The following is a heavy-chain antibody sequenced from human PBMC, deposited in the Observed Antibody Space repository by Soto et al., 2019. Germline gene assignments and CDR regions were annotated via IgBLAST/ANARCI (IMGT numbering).Heavy chain of an antibody. D-gene: IGHD6-19*01. CDR3: AHIVVAGLGYYFAY. CDR1: GFSLSSTRMA. Sequence: QITLKESGPSLVKPTQTLTLTCTFSGFSLSSTRMAVGWIRQPPGKALEWLALIYWDDDKRYSPFLKSRLTLXTXTXXNPVVPTMSTMDPVDTARYYCAHIVVAGLGYYFAYWGQGTLVTVSS. J-gene: IGHJ4*02. CDR2: IYWDDDK. V-gene: IGHV2-5*02.